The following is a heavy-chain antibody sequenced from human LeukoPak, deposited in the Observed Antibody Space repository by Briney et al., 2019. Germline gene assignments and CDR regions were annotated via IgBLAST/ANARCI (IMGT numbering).Heavy chain of an antibody. CDR3: ARQDSYDGSRFFDY. J-gene: IGHJ4*02. CDR2: IFPGDSDT. Sequence: GESLKISCKGSGYSFTSYWIGWVRQMPGKGLEWMGIIFPGDSDTRYSPSFQGQVTISADKSISTAYLQWSSLKASDTAMYCCARQDSYDGSRFFDYWGQGTLVTVSS. V-gene: IGHV5-51*01. CDR1: GYSFTSYW. D-gene: IGHD5-18*01.